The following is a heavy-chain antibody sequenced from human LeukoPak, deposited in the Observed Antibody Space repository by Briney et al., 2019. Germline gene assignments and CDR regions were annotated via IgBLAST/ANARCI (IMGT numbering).Heavy chain of an antibody. J-gene: IGHJ2*01. D-gene: IGHD2-2*01. V-gene: IGHV3-23*01. CDR3: AKLAPDWYFDL. CDR1: GFTFSDYY. Sequence: GGSLRLSCAASGFTFSDYYMSWIRQAPGKGLEWVSAISGSGGSTYYADSVKGRFIISRDNSKNTLYLQMNSLRAEDTAVYYCAKLAPDWYFDLWGRGTLVTVSS. CDR2: ISGSGGST.